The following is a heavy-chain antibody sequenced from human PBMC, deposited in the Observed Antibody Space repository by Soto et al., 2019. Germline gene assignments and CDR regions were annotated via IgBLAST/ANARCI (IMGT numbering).Heavy chain of an antibody. D-gene: IGHD3-10*01. V-gene: IGHV3-53*01. J-gene: IGHJ5*02. CDR3: AGLGQYYYGSGSYKSWFDP. CDR1: GFTVSSNY. CDR2: IYSGGST. Sequence: GGSLRLSCAASGFTVSSNYMSWVRQAPGKGLEWVSVIYSGGSTYYADSVKGRFAISRDNSKNTLYLQMNSLRAEDTAVYYCAGLGQYYYGSGSYKSWFDPWGQGTLVTVSS.